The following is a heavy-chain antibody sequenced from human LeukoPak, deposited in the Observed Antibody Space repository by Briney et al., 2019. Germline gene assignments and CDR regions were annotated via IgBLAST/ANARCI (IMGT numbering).Heavy chain of an antibody. J-gene: IGHJ4*02. Sequence: SETLSLTCTVTGGSISSYYWSWIRQPQGKGPEWIGYIYYSGSTNYNPSLKSRVTISVDTSKNQFSLKLSSVTAADTAVYYCARGDYDFWSGYYNYWGQGTLVTVSS. CDR3: ARGDYDFWSGYYNY. V-gene: IGHV4-59*01. CDR1: GGSISSYY. CDR2: IYYSGST. D-gene: IGHD3-3*01.